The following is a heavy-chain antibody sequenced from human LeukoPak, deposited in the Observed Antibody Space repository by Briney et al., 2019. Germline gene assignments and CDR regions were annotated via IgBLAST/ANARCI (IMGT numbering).Heavy chain of an antibody. J-gene: IGHJ4*02. D-gene: IGHD1-26*01. CDR2: INPNSGGT. CDR3: ARHPYSGSYHFDF. Sequence: GASVKVSCKASGYIFTGYYMHWVRQAPGQGLEWMGWINPNSGGTNSAQKFQGRVTMTRYTSISTAYMELSRLTSDDTAVYYCARHPYSGSYHFDFWGQGTLVIVSS. CDR1: GYIFTGYY. V-gene: IGHV1-2*02.